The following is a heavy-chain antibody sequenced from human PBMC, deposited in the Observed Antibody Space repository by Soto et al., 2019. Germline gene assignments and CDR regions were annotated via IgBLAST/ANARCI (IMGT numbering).Heavy chain of an antibody. D-gene: IGHD2-21*01. CDR1: EYTFTSYD. J-gene: IGHJ5*02. V-gene: IGHV1-3*01. Sequence: ASGKVCCKASEYTFTSYDIHWVRQAPGQRLEWMGRINAGNGNTKYSQKFQDRVIFTRDTSATTAYMELSSLNSEDTAVYYCARANYFGGGAVCFRLFDPWGQGTLVTVSS. CDR3: ARANYFGGGAVCFRLFDP. CDR2: INAGNGNT.